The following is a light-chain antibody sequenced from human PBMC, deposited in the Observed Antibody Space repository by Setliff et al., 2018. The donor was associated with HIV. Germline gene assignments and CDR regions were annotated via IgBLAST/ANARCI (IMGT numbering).Light chain of an antibody. J-gene: IGLJ1*01. Sequence: QSALTQPRSVSGSPGQSVTISCTGTSSDVGGYNYVPWYQQHPGKAPKLMISDVSKRPSGVPDRFSGSKSGNTASLTISGLQAEDEADYYCCSYAGSYTFVFGTGTKVTV. CDR1: SSDVGGYNY. V-gene: IGLV2-11*01. CDR3: CSYAGSYTFV. CDR2: DVS.